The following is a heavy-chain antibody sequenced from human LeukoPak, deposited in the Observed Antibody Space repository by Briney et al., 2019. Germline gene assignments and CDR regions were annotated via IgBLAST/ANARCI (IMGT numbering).Heavy chain of an antibody. Sequence: GGSLRLSCAASTFTFSTYWMTWVRQAPGKGPEFVANINQDGSVKNYVDSVKGRFTISRDDAKNSLYLQMNSLRADDTAVYYCARDPGSSSFDYWGQGTLVTVSS. CDR3: ARDPGSSSFDY. CDR1: TFTFSTYW. J-gene: IGHJ4*02. CDR2: INQDGSVK. D-gene: IGHD6-13*01. V-gene: IGHV3-7*01.